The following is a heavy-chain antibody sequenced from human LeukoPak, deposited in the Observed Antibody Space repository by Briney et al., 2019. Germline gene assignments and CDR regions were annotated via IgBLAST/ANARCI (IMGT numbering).Heavy chain of an antibody. CDR1: GGSISSYY. J-gene: IGHJ4*02. D-gene: IGHD3-22*01. CDR2: IYYSGST. V-gene: IGHV4-59*08. CDR3: ARLDSSGYYFFDY. Sequence: SETLSLTCTVSGGSISSYYWSWIRQPPGKGLEWIGYIYYSGSTNYNPSLKSRVTISVDTSKNQFSLKLSSVTAADTAVYYCARLDSSGYYFFDYWGQGTLVTVSS.